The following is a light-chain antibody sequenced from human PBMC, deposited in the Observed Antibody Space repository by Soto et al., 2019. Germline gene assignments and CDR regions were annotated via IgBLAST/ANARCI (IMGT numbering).Light chain of an antibody. CDR3: YLYIGATTYV. CDR2: EGH. Sequence: QSVLTQPASVSGSPGQSITVSCTGTSGFVGSFSLVSWYQQHPGKAPKVMISEGHRRPSGVPDRFSGSTSVNSASLTISGLQADDEAYYCCYLYIGATTYVFGTGTKVTVL. J-gene: IGLJ1*01. CDR1: SGFVGSFSL. V-gene: IGLV2-23*01.